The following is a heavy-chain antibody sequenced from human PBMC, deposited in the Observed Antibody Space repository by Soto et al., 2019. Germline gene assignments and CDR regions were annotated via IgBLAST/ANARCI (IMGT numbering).Heavy chain of an antibody. J-gene: IGHJ3*02. V-gene: IGHV3-15*01. CDR2: IKSITDGKST. Sequence: EVQLVESGGGLVKPGGSLRLSCAASGFKITNAWMTWVRQAPGKGLEWVGHIKSITDGKSTDYAAPVKGRFTISRDDSNNMLYLQMNNLEDEDTAVYYCATDQTFDIWGHGAMVTVSS. CDR3: ATDQTFDI. CDR1: GFKITNAW.